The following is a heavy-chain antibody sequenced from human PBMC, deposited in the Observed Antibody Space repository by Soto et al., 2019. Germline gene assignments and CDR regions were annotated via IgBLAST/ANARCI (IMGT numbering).Heavy chain of an antibody. D-gene: IGHD3-22*01. CDR3: AKGSHYYDSSADY. Sequence: PGGSLRLSCAASGFTFSSYAMSWVRQAPGKGLEWVSAISGSGGSTYYADSVKGRFTISRDNSKNTLYLQMNSLRAEDTVVYYCAKGSHYYDSSADYWGQGTLVTVSS. V-gene: IGHV3-23*01. CDR1: GFTFSSYA. J-gene: IGHJ4*02. CDR2: ISGSGGST.